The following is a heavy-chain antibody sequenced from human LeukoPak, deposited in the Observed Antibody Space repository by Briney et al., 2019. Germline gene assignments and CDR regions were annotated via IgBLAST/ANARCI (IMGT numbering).Heavy chain of an antibody. J-gene: IGHJ4*02. Sequence: PGGSLRLSCAASGFTFSSHWTHWVRQAPGKGLVWVSRINSDGSITTYADSVKGRSTISRDNTKNTVYLQMDSLRAEDTAVYYCVRGLLGSGDYWGQGTLVTVSS. D-gene: IGHD7-27*01. V-gene: IGHV3-74*01. CDR1: GFTFSSHW. CDR3: VRGLLGSGDY. CDR2: INSDGSIT.